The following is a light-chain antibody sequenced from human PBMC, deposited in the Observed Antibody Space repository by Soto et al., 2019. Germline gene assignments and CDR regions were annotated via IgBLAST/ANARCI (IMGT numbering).Light chain of an antibody. CDR1: SSDVGGYNY. J-gene: IGLJ1*01. CDR2: DVS. V-gene: IGLV2-11*01. CDR3: CSDAGSYV. Sequence: QSALTQPRSVSGSPGQSVTISCTGTSSDVGGYNYVSWYQQHPGKAPKLMIYDVSKRPSGVPDRFSGSKSDNTASLAISGLQAADEADYFCCSDAGSYVFGTGTKLTVL.